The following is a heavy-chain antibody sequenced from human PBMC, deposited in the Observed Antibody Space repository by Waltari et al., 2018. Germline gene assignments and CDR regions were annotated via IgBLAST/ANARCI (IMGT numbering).Heavy chain of an antibody. J-gene: IGHJ6*02. CDR2: IYYSGST. V-gene: IGHV4-39*01. CDR1: GGSISSSSYY. D-gene: IGHD5-12*01. CDR3: ASITKWLRSNRDYYYGMDV. Sequence: LQLQESGPGLVKPSETLSLDCTVSGGSISSSSYYWGWIRQPPGKGLEWIGSIYYSGSTYYHPSLKSLVNISVDTSKNQFSLKLSSVTAADTAVYYCASITKWLRSNRDYYYGMDVWGQGTTVTVSS.